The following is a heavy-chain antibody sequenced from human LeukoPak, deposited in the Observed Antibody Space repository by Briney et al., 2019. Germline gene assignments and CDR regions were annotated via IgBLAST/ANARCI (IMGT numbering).Heavy chain of an antibody. CDR2: INHSGST. CDR1: GGSFSGYY. J-gene: IGHJ4*02. Sequence: SETLSLTCAVYGGSFSGYYWSWIRQPPGKGLEWIGEINHSGSTNYNPSLKSRVTISVDTSKNQFSLKLISVTAADTAVYYCARGTRIEYWGQGTLVTVSS. CDR3: ARGTRIEY. V-gene: IGHV4-34*01.